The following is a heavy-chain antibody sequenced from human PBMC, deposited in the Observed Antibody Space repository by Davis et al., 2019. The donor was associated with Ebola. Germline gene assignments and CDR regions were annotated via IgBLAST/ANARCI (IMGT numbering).Heavy chain of an antibody. CDR1: GFTFSSHW. J-gene: IGHJ4*02. V-gene: IGHV3-7*01. CDR3: ARPDRSIRTTPGY. Sequence: GESLKISCAASGFTFSSHWMSWVRQAPAKALEWVANINPDGGDKQYVDSMEGRFTISRDNAKNLLYLQMNSLRVEDTAVYYCARPDRSIRTTPGYWGQGTLVTVSS. CDR2: INPDGGDK. D-gene: IGHD1/OR15-1a*01.